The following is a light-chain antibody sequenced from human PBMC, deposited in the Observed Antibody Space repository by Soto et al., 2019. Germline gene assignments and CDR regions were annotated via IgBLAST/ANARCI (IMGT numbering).Light chain of an antibody. CDR1: QSTGSY. Sequence: DIQMTQSPSSLSASVGDGVTINCRASQSTGSYLNWYQQKPGKAPKLLIYAASSLESGVPSRFSGSGSGTDFTLTISSLQPEDFATYCCLQSYSTPLSVGGGTKVEIK. V-gene: IGKV1-39*01. CDR2: AAS. J-gene: IGKJ4*01. CDR3: LQSYSTPLS.